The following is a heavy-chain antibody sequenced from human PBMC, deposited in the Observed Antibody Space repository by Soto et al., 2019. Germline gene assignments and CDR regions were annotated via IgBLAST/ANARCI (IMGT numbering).Heavy chain of an antibody. D-gene: IGHD6-19*01. CDR3: ARPRIAVAGTDYYYGMDV. Sequence: QVQLVQSGAEVKKPGSSVKVSCKASGGTFSSYAISWVRQAPGQGLEWMGGIIPIFGTANYAQKFQGRVTITADESTRTAYMELSSLRSEDTAVYYCARPRIAVAGTDYYYGMDVWGQGTTVTVSS. J-gene: IGHJ6*02. CDR2: IIPIFGTA. CDR1: GGTFSSYA. V-gene: IGHV1-69*12.